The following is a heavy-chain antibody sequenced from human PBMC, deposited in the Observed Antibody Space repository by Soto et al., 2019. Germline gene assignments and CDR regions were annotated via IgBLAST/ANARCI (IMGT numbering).Heavy chain of an antibody. J-gene: IGHJ4*02. CDR1: GFTFSSYA. CDR2: ISGSGGST. D-gene: IGHD4-4*01. V-gene: IGHV3-23*01. Sequence: EVQLLESGGGLVQPGGSLRLSCAASGFTFSSYAMSWVRQAPGKGLEWVSAISGSGGSTYYADSVKGRFTISRGNSKNTLYLQMNSLRAEDTAVYYCAKGVLGDDYSKAGNYWGQGTLVTVSS. CDR3: AKGVLGDDYSKAGNY.